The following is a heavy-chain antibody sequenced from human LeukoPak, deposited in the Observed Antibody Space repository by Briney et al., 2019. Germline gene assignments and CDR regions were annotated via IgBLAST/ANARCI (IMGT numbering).Heavy chain of an antibody. CDR2: ISAYNGNT. D-gene: IGHD2-21*01. J-gene: IGHJ4*02. CDR3: ARDYPLAYCGGDCPLAFDY. V-gene: IGHV1-18*01. CDR1: GYTFTSYG. Sequence: ASVKVSCKASGYTFTSYGLSWVRQAPGQGLEWMGWISAYNGNTNYAQKLQGRVTMTTDTSTSTAYMELRSLRSDDTAVYYCARDYPLAYCGGDCPLAFDYWGQGTLVTVSS.